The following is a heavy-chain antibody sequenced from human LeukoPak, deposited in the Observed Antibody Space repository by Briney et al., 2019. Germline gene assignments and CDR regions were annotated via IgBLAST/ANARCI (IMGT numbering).Heavy chain of an antibody. Sequence: SVTVSCKASEYTFTAYFIHWLRPAPGQGLEWMGWINPYSGGTNYEQRLQGRVTMRRDTSISRAFMELRSLRSDDRAVYYCARGSYDTSGYYRGDWFDPWGQGTLVTVSS. D-gene: IGHD3-22*01. CDR2: INPYSGGT. CDR1: EYTFTAYF. J-gene: IGHJ5*02. V-gene: IGHV1-2*02. CDR3: ARGSYDTSGYYRGDWFDP.